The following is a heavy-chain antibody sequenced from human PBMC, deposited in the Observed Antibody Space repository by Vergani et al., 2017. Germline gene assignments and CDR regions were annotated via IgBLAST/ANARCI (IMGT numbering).Heavy chain of an antibody. V-gene: IGHV4-31*03. CDR3: ARGRYNYCFTGFDS. D-gene: IGHD5-18*01. J-gene: IGHJ4*02. CDR1: GGAISSNGDY. Sequence: QVQLQESGPGLVKPSQTLSLTCTVSGGAISSNGDYWSWTRHRPGKGLEWIGYIYYSGATDYNRSLKSRLAMSIDPSKNVFSLKVNSVTAADTAVYYCARGRYNYCFTGFDSWGQGIQVTVSS. CDR2: IYYSGAT.